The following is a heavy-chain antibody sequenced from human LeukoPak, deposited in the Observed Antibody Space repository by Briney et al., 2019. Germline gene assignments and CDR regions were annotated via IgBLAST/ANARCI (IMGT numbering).Heavy chain of an antibody. V-gene: IGHV3-23*01. Sequence: GGSLRLSCAASGFTFSNYAMSWVRQAPGKGLEWVSAISGSGGSTYYADSVKGRFTISRDNSKNTLYLQMNSLRAEDTAVYYCARTPDSSGYYYFDYWGQGTLVTVSS. J-gene: IGHJ4*02. CDR3: ARTPDSSGYYYFDY. CDR1: GFTFSNYA. CDR2: ISGSGGST. D-gene: IGHD3-22*01.